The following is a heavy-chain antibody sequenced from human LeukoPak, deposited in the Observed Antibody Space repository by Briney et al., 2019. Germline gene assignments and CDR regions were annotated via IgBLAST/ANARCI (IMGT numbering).Heavy chain of an antibody. CDR2: IYYTGKT. CDR1: GGSTSSYY. J-gene: IGHJ3*02. D-gene: IGHD2-8*02. Sequence: PSETLSLTCAVSGGSTSSYYWSWIRQPPGKGLEGIGYIYYTGKTSYNPSLKSRVTISVDTSKNQFSLTLSSVTAADKAVYYCARDLVGSSDAFDMWGQGTMVTVSS. CDR3: ARDLVGSSDAFDM. V-gene: IGHV4-59*01.